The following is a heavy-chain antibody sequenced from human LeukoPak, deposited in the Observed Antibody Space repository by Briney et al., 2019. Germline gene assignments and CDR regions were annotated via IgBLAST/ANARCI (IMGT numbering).Heavy chain of an antibody. V-gene: IGHV1-2*04. CDR3: ARRGDSSSWYRAIDY. J-gene: IGHJ4*02. Sequence: ASVKVSCKASGYTFTGYYMHWVRQAPGQGLEWMGWINPNSGGTNYAQKFQGWVTMTRDTSISTAYMELSRLRSDDTAVYYYARRGDSSSWYRAIDYWGQGTLVTVSS. CDR1: GYTFTGYY. D-gene: IGHD6-13*01. CDR2: INPNSGGT.